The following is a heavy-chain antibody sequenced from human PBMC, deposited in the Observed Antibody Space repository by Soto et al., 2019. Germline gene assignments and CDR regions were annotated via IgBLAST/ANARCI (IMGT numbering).Heavy chain of an antibody. Sequence: SVKVSCKASGGTFSSYTISWVRQAPGQGLEWMGRIFPILGIANYAQKFQGRVTITADKSTSTAYMELSSLRSEDTAVYYCARDAPNYYDSSGSIDYWGQGTLVTVS. D-gene: IGHD3-22*01. CDR2: IFPILGIA. CDR1: GGTFSSYT. J-gene: IGHJ4*02. CDR3: ARDAPNYYDSSGSIDY. V-gene: IGHV1-69*04.